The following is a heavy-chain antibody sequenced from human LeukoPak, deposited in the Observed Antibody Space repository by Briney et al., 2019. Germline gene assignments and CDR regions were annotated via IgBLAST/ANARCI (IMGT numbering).Heavy chain of an antibody. CDR1: GFTFGNAW. CDR3: TTHDYYGSGTFDI. V-gene: IGHV3-15*01. J-gene: IGHJ3*02. CDR2: IKRKTNGGTT. D-gene: IGHD3-10*01. Sequence: PGGSLRLSCAASGFTFGNAWMSWVRQAPGKGLEWVGRIKRKTNGGTTDYGAPAKGRFTISRDDSKNTLYLQMNSLKTEDTAVYYCTTHDYYGSGTFDIWGQGTMVTVSS.